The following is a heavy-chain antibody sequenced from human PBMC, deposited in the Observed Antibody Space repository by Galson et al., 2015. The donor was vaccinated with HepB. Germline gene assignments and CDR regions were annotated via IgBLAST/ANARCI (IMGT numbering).Heavy chain of an antibody. J-gene: IGHJ6*02. D-gene: IGHD3-16*01. CDR1: GGSVSSGSYY. CDR3: TTGGV. Sequence: LSLTCSVSGGSVSSGSYYWNWIRQPPGKGLEWIGYIYYSGITNYNPSLKSRVIISLDTSNNQFSLKLSSLTAADTAVYYCTTGGVWGQGTTVTVSS. CDR2: IYYSGIT. V-gene: IGHV4-61*01.